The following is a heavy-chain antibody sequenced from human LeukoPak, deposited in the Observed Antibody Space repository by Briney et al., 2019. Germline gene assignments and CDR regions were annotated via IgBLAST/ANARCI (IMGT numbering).Heavy chain of an antibody. CDR1: GYTFTSYA. CDR3: ARAYYYDSSGYPDG. V-gene: IGHV1-18*01. Sequence: ASVKVSCKASGYTFTSYAMNWVRQAPGQGLEWMGWISAYNGNTNYAQKLQGRVTMTTDTSTSTAYMELRRLRSDDTAVYYCARAYYYDSSGYPDGWGQGTLVTVS. D-gene: IGHD3-22*01. CDR2: ISAYNGNT. J-gene: IGHJ4*02.